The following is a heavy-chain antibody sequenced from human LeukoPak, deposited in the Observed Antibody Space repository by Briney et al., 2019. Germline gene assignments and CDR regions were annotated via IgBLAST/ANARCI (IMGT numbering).Heavy chain of an antibody. J-gene: IGHJ4*02. CDR1: GFTFSSYG. V-gene: IGHV3-30*18. Sequence: GRSLRLSCAASGFTFSSYGMHWVRQAPGEGLEWVAVISYDGSNKYYADSVKGRFTISRDNSKNTLYLQMNSLRAEDTAVYYCAKPLLWFGELPAVDYWGQGTLVTVSS. D-gene: IGHD3-10*01. CDR2: ISYDGSNK. CDR3: AKPLLWFGELPAVDY.